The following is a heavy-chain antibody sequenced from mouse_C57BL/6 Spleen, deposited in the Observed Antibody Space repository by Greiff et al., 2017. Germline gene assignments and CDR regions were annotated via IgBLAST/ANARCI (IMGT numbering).Heavy chain of an antibody. Sequence: EVQVVESGEGLVKPGGSLKLSCAASGFTFSSYAMSWVRQTPEKRLEWVAYISSGGDYIYYADTVKGRFTISRDNARNTLYLQMSSLKSEDTAMYYCTTLLPPENYAMDYWGQGTSVTVSS. CDR1: GFTFSSYA. D-gene: IGHD1-1*01. V-gene: IGHV5-9-1*02. CDR3: TTLLPPENYAMDY. J-gene: IGHJ4*01. CDR2: ISSGGDYI.